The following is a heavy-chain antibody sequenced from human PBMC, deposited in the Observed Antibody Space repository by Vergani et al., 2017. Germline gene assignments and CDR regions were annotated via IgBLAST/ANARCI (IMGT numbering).Heavy chain of an antibody. CDR2: IMPDGSAT. J-gene: IGHJ3*02. CDR3: AKSGFVGAFET. Sequence: VQLVASGGGLVRPGGSLRLSCAASGFIFSDYYMTWIRQTPGKGLEWVANIMPDGSATMYADSLRGRFSISRDNAKNSLHLHMSSLRVEDTAVYFCAKSGFVGAFETWGQGTMVTVSS. V-gene: IGHV3-7*01. CDR1: GFIFSDYY. D-gene: IGHD6-6*01.